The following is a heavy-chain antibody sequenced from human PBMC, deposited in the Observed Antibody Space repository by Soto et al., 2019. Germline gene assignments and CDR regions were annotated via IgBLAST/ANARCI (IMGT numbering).Heavy chain of an antibody. CDR2: IDWEDTK. Sequence: SGPTLVYPTQTLTLTCTVSGFSLSGSGMRVTWIRQPPGKALEWLARIDWEDTKLYSTSLKTRLTISKDTSKNQVVLTMTNVDPADTGTYYCARAFYGMDVWGQGTTVTVSS. CDR3: ARAFYGMDV. J-gene: IGHJ6*02. CDR1: GFSLSGSGMR. V-gene: IGHV2-70*04.